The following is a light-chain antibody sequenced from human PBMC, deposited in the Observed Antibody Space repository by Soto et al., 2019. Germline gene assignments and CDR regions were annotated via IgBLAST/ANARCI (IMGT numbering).Light chain of an antibody. Sequence: QSALTQPASVSGSPGQSITISCTGTSSDVGGYNYVSWYQQHPGKAPKLMIYEVSNRPSGVSNRFSGSKSGNTASLTISGLQAEGEADYYCSSYTSSSTLFGTGTKVTVL. J-gene: IGLJ1*01. CDR2: EVS. CDR3: SSYTSSSTL. CDR1: SSDVGGYNY. V-gene: IGLV2-14*01.